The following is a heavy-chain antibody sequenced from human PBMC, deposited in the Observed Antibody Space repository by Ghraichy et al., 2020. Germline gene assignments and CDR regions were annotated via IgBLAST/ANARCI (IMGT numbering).Heavy chain of an antibody. CDR2: INKDGSAK. CDR3: ASGHK. J-gene: IGHJ4*02. V-gene: IGHV3-7*01. Sequence: GGSLRLSCAASGFTFSGYWMSWVRQAPGKGLEWVVNINKDGSAKSHVDSVKGRFTISRDNARNSLSLQMNSLRADDTAVYYCASGHKWGRGTLVTVSS. CDR1: GFTFSGYW.